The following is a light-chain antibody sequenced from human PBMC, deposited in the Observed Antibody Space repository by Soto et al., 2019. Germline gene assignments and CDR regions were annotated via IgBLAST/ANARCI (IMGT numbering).Light chain of an antibody. V-gene: IGLV4-69*01. J-gene: IGLJ2*01. CDR2: LNSDGSH. CDR3: QTWGTGIQV. CDR1: SGHNNYA. Sequence: QSVLTQSPSASASLGASVKLTCTLSSGHNNYAIAWHQQQPEKGPRFLIKLNSDGSHNKGDGIPDRFSGSSSGAERYLTISSLQSEDEADYYCQTWGTGIQVFGGGTKVTVL.